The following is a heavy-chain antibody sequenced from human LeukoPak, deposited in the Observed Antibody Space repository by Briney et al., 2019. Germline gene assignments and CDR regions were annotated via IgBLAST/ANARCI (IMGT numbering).Heavy chain of an antibody. J-gene: IGHJ4*02. Sequence: GGSLRLSCAASGFTFSSYGMHWVRQAPGKGLEWVAVISYDGSQKYYADSVKGRFTISRDNSKNTLYLQMNSLRAEDTAVYYCEKDPEGDNDYGGQGPLVTVS. V-gene: IGHV3-30*18. CDR3: EKDPEGDNDY. CDR2: ISYDGSQK. CDR1: GFTFSSYG. D-gene: IGHD1-14*01.